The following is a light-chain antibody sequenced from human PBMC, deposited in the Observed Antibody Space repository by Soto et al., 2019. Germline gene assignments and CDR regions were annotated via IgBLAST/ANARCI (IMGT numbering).Light chain of an antibody. J-gene: IGLJ1*01. CDR1: SSDVGGYNY. CDR3: SSYTSSRAYV. V-gene: IGLV2-14*01. CDR2: EVS. Sequence: SVLTQPASVSGSPGQSITISCTGTSSDVGGYNYVSWYQQQSGKAPKLMIHEVSNRPSGVSNRFSGSKSGNTASLTISGLQAEDEADYYCSSYTSSRAYVCGTGTKVTVL.